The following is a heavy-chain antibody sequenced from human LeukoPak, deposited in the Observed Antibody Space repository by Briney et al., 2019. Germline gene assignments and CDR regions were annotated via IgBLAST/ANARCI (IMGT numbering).Heavy chain of an antibody. CDR1: GYSFTSYG. V-gene: IGHV1-18*01. D-gene: IGHD5-18*01. J-gene: IGHJ4*02. CDR2: ISTYDGDA. Sequence: GASVKVSCKASGYSFTSYGITWVRQAPGQGLEWMGWISTYDGDANYAQQLQGRVTMTTDTSTITAYMELRSLRSDYTAVYYCARAPSGFTYGPGDHWGQGTLVTVSS. CDR3: ARAPSGFTYGPGDH.